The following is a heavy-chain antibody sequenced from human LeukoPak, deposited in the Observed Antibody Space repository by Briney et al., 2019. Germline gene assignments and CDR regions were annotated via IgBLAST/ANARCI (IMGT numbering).Heavy chain of an antibody. CDR2: MSPNSGNT. D-gene: IGHD4-11*01. CDR1: GYTFTSYD. Sequence: GASVKVSCKASGYTFTSYDINWVRQATGQGLEWMGWMSPNSGNTGYAQKFQGRVTMTRDTSISTAYMELSSLRSEDTAVYYCARGLRGEILQTGYWGQGTLVAVSS. J-gene: IGHJ4*02. V-gene: IGHV1-8*01. CDR3: ARGLRGEILQTGY.